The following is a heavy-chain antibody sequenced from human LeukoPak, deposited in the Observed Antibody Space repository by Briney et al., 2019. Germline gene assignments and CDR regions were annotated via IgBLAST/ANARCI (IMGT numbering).Heavy chain of an antibody. CDR1: GGYISLYY. D-gene: IGHD2-15*01. V-gene: IGHV4-59*08. CDR3: ARGYCSGGTCYSGFDY. Sequence: KSSETLSLTCTVSGGYISLYYWSWIRQSPGKGLEWIGYIYHSATTKYNPSLESRVTISVDTSKNQFSLKLSSVTAADTAVYYCARGYCSGGTCYSGFDYWGQGTLVTVSS. CDR2: IYHSATT. J-gene: IGHJ4*02.